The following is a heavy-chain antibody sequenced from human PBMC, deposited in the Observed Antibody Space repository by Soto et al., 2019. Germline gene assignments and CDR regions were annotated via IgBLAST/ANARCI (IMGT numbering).Heavy chain of an antibody. J-gene: IGHJ2*01. CDR1: GYSFTSYW. V-gene: IGHV5-51*01. CDR2: IYPGDSDT. D-gene: IGHD6-13*01. Sequence: GESLKISCKGSGYSFTSYWIGLVRQMPGKGLEWMGIIYPGDSDTRYSPSFQGQVTISADKSISTAYLQWSSLKASDTAMYYCARRCIAAAGKQGWYFDLWGRGTLVTVSS. CDR3: ARRCIAAAGKQGWYFDL.